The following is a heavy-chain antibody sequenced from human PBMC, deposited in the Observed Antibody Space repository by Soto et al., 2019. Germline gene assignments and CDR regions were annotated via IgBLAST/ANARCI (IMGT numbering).Heavy chain of an antibody. CDR1: GGSVSSGIYY. J-gene: IGHJ5*02. CDR2: MYYSGST. D-gene: IGHD2-8*02. Sequence: PSETLSLTCTVSGGSVSSGIYYWSWIRQPPGKGLEWIGYMYYSGSTNYNPSLKSRVTISVDTSKNQFSLKLSSVTAADTAVYYCARDRGDGGVPEVWLDPWGQGTLVTVSS. CDR3: ARDRGDGGVPEVWLDP. V-gene: IGHV4-61*01.